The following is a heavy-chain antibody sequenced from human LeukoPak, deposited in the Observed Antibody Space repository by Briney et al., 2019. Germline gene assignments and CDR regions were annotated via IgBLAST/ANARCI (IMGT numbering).Heavy chain of an antibody. CDR2: FHYSGST. J-gene: IGHJ4*02. D-gene: IGHD3-10*01. Sequence: PSETLSLTCTVSGGSISSYYWNWIRQPPGEGLEWIGYFHYSGSTNYNPSLKSRVTISVDTSENQFSLKLSSVTAADTAVYYCARARESGVFDYWGQGTPVTVSS. V-gene: IGHV4-59*12. CDR3: ARARESGVFDY. CDR1: GGSISSYY.